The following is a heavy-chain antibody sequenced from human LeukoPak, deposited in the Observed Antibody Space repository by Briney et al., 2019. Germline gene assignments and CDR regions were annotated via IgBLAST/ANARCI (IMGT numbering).Heavy chain of an antibody. CDR1: GFTFSSFA. D-gene: IGHD3-22*01. CDR2: ISGYGDTT. J-gene: IGHJ4*02. V-gene: IGHV3-23*01. Sequence: PGGSLRLSCSASGFTFSSFAMNWVRQAPGKGLEWVSIISGYGDTTYYADSVKGRFTISRDNSKNTLYLQMNSLRAEDTAVYYCAKVYRRVIYYDSSGYLLSTGFDYWGQGTLVTVSS. CDR3: AKVYRRVIYYDSSGYLLSTGFDY.